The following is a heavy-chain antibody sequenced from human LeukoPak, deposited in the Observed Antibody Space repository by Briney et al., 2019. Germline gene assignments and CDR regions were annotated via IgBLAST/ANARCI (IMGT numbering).Heavy chain of an antibody. V-gene: IGHV3-23*01. Sequence: GGSLRLSCAASGFTFSSFAMTWVRQAPGKGLEWVSTISDSGGSTYYADAVKGRFTISRDNSKDTLYAQMNSLRAEDAAVYYCAKSHSVAQRGYFDYWGQGALVTVSS. D-gene: IGHD2-15*01. J-gene: IGHJ4*02. CDR1: GFTFSSFA. CDR2: ISDSGGST. CDR3: AKSHSVAQRGYFDY.